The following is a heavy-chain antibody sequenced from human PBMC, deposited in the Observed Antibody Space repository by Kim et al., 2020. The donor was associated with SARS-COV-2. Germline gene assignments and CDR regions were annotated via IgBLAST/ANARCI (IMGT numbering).Heavy chain of an antibody. CDR3: SRLRRFFGELQSWWFGP. CDR2: FYNTGDT. J-gene: IGHJ5*02. D-gene: IGHD3-10*01. CDR1: RDSIDNYH. Sequence: SETLSLTCSVSRDSIDNYHLSWFRQPPGKGLEWIAYFYNTGDTTYNPSLESRVTLSIDTSKNELSLKLTSITSADAATYYCSRLRRFFGELQSWWFGPWGQGTLVTVSS. V-gene: IGHV4-59*08.